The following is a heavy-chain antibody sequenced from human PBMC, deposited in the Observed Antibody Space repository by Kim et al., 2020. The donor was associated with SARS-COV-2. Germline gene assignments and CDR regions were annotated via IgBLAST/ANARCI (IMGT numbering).Heavy chain of an antibody. D-gene: IGHD3-10*01. CDR1: GFTFNTYS. CDR3: ARWTGMVPFDY. V-gene: IGHV3-23*01. J-gene: IGHJ4*02. Sequence: GGSLRLSCAASGFTFNTYSMGWVRQAPGKGLEWLASVNSGGDDTYYADSVKGRFTISRDNSRNTVFLQMDSLRADDTAIYSCARWTGMVPFDYWGQGTL. CDR2: VNSGGDDT.